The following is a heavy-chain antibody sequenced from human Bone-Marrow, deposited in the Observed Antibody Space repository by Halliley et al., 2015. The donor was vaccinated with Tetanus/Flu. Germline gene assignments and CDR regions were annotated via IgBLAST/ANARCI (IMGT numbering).Heavy chain of an antibody. J-gene: IGHJ5*02. CDR2: ISFDGGKK. CDR1: GITFSTYS. D-gene: IGHD5-12*01. CDR3: ATDGKDGDNYFSSLGS. V-gene: IGHV3-30-3*01. Sequence: SLRLSCVASGITFSTYSMHWVRQAPGKGLEWVADISFDGGKKHFADSVKGRFTISRDNSKNTLYLQMNSLRVEDTAVYYCATDGKDGDNYFSSLGSWGQGTLVTVSS.